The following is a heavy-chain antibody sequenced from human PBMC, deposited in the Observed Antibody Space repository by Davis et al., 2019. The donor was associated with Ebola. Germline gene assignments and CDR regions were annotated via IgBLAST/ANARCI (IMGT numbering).Heavy chain of an antibody. V-gene: IGHV3-30*04. D-gene: IGHD3-16*01. J-gene: IGHJ4*02. CDR3: ARDGMIDGKFDY. Sequence: GGSLRLSCAVSGFSISDYFMTWIRQAPGKGLQWVAVISFDGTDTYYADSVKGRFTISRDNSRNTLYLQINSLRGEDGAVYYCARDGMIDGKFDYWGQGTLVIVSS. CDR1: GFSISDYF. CDR2: ISFDGTDT.